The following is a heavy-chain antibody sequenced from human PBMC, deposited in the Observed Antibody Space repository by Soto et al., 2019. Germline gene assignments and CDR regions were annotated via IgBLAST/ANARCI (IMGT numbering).Heavy chain of an antibody. Sequence: GGSLRLSCAASGFTFSSYAMHWVRQAPGKRLEWVAVISYDGSNKYYADSVKGRFTISRDNSKNKLYLQMNSLRAEDTAVYYCARETYYDFWSGPYYGMDVWGRGSTVAVSS. V-gene: IGHV3-30-3*01. D-gene: IGHD3-3*01. CDR2: ISYDGSNK. CDR3: ARETYYDFWSGPYYGMDV. CDR1: GFTFSSYA. J-gene: IGHJ6*02.